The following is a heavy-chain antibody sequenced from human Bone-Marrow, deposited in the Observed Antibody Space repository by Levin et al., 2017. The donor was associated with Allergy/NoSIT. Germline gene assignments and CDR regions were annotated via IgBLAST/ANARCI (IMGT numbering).Heavy chain of an antibody. CDR2: ITYDGSNK. J-gene: IGHJ6*02. D-gene: IGHD6-6*01. V-gene: IGHV3-30*18. CDR1: GFTFSTYG. Sequence: GGSLRLSCAASGFTFSTYGMHWVRQAPGKGLEWVALITYDGSNKYYADSVKGRFTISRDNSKNTLYLQMNSLRAEDTAFYYCAKDSSSENYYYGMDVWGQGTTVTVSS. CDR3: AKDSSSENYYYGMDV.